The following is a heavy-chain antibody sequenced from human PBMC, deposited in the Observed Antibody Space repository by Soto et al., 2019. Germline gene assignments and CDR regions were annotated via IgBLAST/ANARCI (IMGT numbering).Heavy chain of an antibody. CDR2: ISYDGSNK. Sequence: QVQLVESGGGVVQPGRSLRLSCAASGFTFSSYAMHWVRQAPGKGLEWVAVISYDGSNKYYADSVKGRFTISRDNSKNTLYLQMNSLKAEDTAVYYCARDRMVWFGEPQKIYGMDVWGQGTTVTVSS. D-gene: IGHD3-10*01. CDR3: ARDRMVWFGEPQKIYGMDV. V-gene: IGHV3-30-3*01. CDR1: GFTFSSYA. J-gene: IGHJ6*02.